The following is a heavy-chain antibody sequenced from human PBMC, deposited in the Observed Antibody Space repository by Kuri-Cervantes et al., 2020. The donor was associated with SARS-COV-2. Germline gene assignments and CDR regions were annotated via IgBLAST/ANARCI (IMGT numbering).Heavy chain of an antibody. D-gene: IGHD5-18*01. CDR3: ARDKGSRGYSYGYIHYYYYYMDV. J-gene: IGHJ6*03. Sequence: GGSLRLSCAASGFTFSNAWMSWVRQAPGKGLEWVGRIKSKTDGGTTDYAAPVKGRFTISRDDSKNTLYLQMNNLKTEDTAVYYCARDKGSRGYSYGYIHYYYYYMDVWGKGTTVTVSS. CDR1: GFTFSNAW. V-gene: IGHV3-15*01. CDR2: IKSKTDGGTT.